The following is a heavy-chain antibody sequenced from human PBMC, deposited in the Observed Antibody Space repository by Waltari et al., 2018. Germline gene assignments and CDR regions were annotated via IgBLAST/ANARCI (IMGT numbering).Heavy chain of an antibody. V-gene: IGHV3-48*01. CDR3: ARDLGWLQLPDY. Sequence: EVQLVESGGGLVQPGGSLRLACVASGFTFRSYSMNWVRQAPGKGLEWVSYISSSSSTIYYADSVKGRFTISRDNAKNSLYLQMNSLRAEDTAVYYCARDLGWLQLPDYWGQGTLVTVSS. CDR1: GFTFRSYS. J-gene: IGHJ4*02. CDR2: ISSSSSTI. D-gene: IGHD5-12*01.